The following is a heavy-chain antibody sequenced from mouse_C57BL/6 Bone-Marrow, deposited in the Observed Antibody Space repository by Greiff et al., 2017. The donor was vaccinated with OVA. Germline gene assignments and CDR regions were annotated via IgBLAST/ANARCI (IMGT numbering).Heavy chain of an antibody. D-gene: IGHD1-1*01. CDR3: ARSGSSYHYYAMDY. V-gene: IGHV1-64*01. CDR1: GYTFTSYW. J-gene: IGHJ4*01. Sequence: VQLQQPGAELVKPGASVTLSCKASGYTFTSYWMHWVKQRPGQGLEWIGMIHPNSGSTNSNEKFKSKATLSVDKSSSTAYMKLRSLTSEDSSVYYCARSGSSYHYYAMDYWGQGTSVTVSS. CDR2: IHPNSGST.